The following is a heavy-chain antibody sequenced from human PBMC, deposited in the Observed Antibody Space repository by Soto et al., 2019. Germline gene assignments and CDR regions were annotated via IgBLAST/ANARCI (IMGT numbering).Heavy chain of an antibody. CDR1: GGTFSSYA. Sequence: SVKVSCKASGGTFSSYAISWVRQAPGQGLEWMGGIIPIFGTANYAQKFQGRVTITADESTSTAYMELSSLRSEDTAVYYCARDGERIAARPLGWLDPWGQGTLVTVSS. V-gene: IGHV1-69*13. J-gene: IGHJ5*02. CDR2: IIPIFGTA. CDR3: ARDGERIAARPLGWLDP. D-gene: IGHD6-6*01.